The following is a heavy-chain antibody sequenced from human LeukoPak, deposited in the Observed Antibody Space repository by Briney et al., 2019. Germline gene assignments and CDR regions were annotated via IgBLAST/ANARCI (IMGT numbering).Heavy chain of an antibody. CDR1: GFIFSDFY. Sequence: GGSLRLSCAASGFIFSDFYMSWLRQTPGKGLEWVSHISNSGTIIDYADSVKGRFTISRDNAKNSLYLQMNSLRAEDTAVYYCARVSNYYGSGSYYNVYYYYGMDVWGQGTTVTVSS. J-gene: IGHJ6*02. V-gene: IGHV3-11*04. D-gene: IGHD3-10*01. CDR3: ARVSNYYGSGSYYNVYYYYGMDV. CDR2: ISNSGTII.